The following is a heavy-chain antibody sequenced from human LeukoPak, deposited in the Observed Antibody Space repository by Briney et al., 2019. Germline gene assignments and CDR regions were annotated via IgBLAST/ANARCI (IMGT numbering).Heavy chain of an antibody. J-gene: IGHJ4*02. CDR2: INPNSGGT. Sequence: ASVKVSCKASAYTFSGYYLHWVRQAPGQGLEWMGWINPNSGGTNYAQKFQGRVTMTRDTSISTAYMELSRLRSDDTAVYYCARDYSGDPDYWGQGTLVTVSS. CDR3: ARDYSGDPDY. D-gene: IGHD2-15*01. V-gene: IGHV1-2*02. CDR1: AYTFSGYY.